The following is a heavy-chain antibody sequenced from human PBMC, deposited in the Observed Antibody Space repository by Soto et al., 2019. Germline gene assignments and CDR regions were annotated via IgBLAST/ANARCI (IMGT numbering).Heavy chain of an antibody. D-gene: IGHD3-22*01. V-gene: IGHV1-3*01. CDR2: INAGNGNT. CDR3: ARESLPGQASYYYDSSGYPDY. J-gene: IGHJ4*02. Sequence: ASVKVSCKASGYTFTSYAMHWVRQAPGQRLEWMGWINAGNGNTKYSQKFQGRVTITRDTSASTAYMELSSLRSEDTAVYYCARESLPGQASYYYDSSGYPDYWGQGTLVTVSS. CDR1: GYTFTSYA.